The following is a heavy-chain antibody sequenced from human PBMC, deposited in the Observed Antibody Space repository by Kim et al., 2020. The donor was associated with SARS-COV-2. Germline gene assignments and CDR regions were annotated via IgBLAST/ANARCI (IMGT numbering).Heavy chain of an antibody. J-gene: IGHJ4*02. CDR2: I. Sequence: IYYADSVKGRFTISRDNAKNSLYLQMNSLRAEDTAVYYCAGTAAAGTVDYWGQGTLVTVSS. CDR3: AGTAAAGTVDY. V-gene: IGHV3-21*01. D-gene: IGHD6-13*01.